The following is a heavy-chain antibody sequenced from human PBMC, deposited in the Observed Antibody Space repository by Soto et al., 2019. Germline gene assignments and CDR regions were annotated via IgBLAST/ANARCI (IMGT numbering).Heavy chain of an antibody. Sequence: VKVCCAASRDAFTSYSMSWARQAHGKGLEWMGWISAYNGNTNYAQKLEGRVTMTTDRSTSTAYMELRSLRSDDTAVYDCARDIVVVPAATYYYYGTDVWGKETTVTASS. CDR1: RDAFTSYS. CDR2: ISAYNGNT. D-gene: IGHD2-2*01. CDR3: ARDIVVVPAATYYYYGTDV. J-gene: IGHJ6*04. V-gene: IGHV1-18*01.